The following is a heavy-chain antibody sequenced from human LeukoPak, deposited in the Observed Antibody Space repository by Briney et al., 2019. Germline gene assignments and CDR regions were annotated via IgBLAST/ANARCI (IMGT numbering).Heavy chain of an antibody. Sequence: PGGSLRLSCAASGFPFSNYWMLWVRQGPGKGLAWVSNINTDGSATNYADSVKGRFSISRDNAKNTLYLQMNSLRAEDSAVYYCGRDNNYKVDVWGKGTTVTVSS. D-gene: IGHD5-24*01. CDR2: INTDGSAT. CDR1: GFPFSNYW. CDR3: GRDNNYKVDV. V-gene: IGHV3-74*01. J-gene: IGHJ6*04.